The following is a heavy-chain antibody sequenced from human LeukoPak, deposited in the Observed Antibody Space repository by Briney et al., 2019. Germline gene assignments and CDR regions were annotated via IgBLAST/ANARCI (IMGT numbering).Heavy chain of an antibody. Sequence: GGSLRLSCAASGFSFSSYAMTWVRQAPGKGLQGVSSITTTSDYIYYSDSVKGRFTISRDNAKSSLYLQMNSLRAEDTAVYYCAKVADYGDYAPLGHWGQGTLVTVSS. CDR1: GFSFSSYA. V-gene: IGHV3-21*01. CDR2: ITTTSDYI. J-gene: IGHJ4*01. CDR3: AKVADYGDYAPLGH. D-gene: IGHD4-17*01.